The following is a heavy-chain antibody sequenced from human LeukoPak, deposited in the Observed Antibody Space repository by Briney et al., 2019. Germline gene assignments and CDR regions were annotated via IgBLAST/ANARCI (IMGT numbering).Heavy chain of an antibody. CDR2: ISYDGSNK. D-gene: IGHD6-6*01. V-gene: IGHV3-30*03. CDR3: AVLSSFSDYFDY. Sequence: PGGSLRLSCAASGFTFGSYGMHWVRQAPGKGLEWVAVISYDGSNKYYADSVKGRFTISRDNSKNTLYLQMNSLRAEDTAVYYCAVLSSFSDYFDYWGQGTLVTVSS. CDR1: GFTFGSYG. J-gene: IGHJ4*02.